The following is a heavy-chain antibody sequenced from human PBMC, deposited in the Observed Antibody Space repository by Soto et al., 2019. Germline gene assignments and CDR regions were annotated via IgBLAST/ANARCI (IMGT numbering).Heavy chain of an antibody. J-gene: IGHJ4*02. CDR1: GYTFTGHY. D-gene: IGHD1-26*01. V-gene: IGHV1-2*02. CDR2: IGPESGAT. Sequence: ASVKVFCKASGYTFTGHYIHWVRQAPEQGPEWMGEIGPESGATRYAEKFQGRVTMTLDTSITTVYMELKNLSPDDTAVYYCGRGRSGQIVVFYWGQGTPVTVSS. CDR3: GRGRSGQIVVFY.